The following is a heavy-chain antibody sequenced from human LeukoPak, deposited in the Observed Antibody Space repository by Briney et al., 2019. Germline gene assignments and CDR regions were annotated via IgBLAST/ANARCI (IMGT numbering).Heavy chain of an antibody. D-gene: IGHD3-22*01. V-gene: IGHV4-59*08. CDR3: AKVSDRDSSGYYWGFEY. CDR2: IYYSGST. CDR1: GGSISGYY. J-gene: IGHJ4*02. Sequence: SETLSLTCTVSGGSISGYYWSWIRPPPGKGRACIGYIYYSGSTNYNPSLKSRVTISVDTSRNQFSLKLTSVTAADTAVYYCAKVSDRDSSGYYWGFEYWGQGTLVTVSS.